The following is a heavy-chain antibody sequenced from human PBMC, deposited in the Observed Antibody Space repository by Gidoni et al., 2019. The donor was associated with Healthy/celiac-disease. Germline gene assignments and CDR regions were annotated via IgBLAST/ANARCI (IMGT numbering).Heavy chain of an antibody. CDR1: GFTFIRYA. V-gene: IGHV3-23*01. J-gene: IGHJ6*02. D-gene: IGHD5-12*01. CDR3: AKGAYSGYDGTYYYYGMDV. Sequence: EVQLLESGGGLVQPVGSLSLSCAPSGFTFIRYAISWVRQAPGKGLEWVSAMSGSGGSTYYADSGKGRFTISRDNSKNTLYLQMNSLRAEDTAVYYCAKGAYSGYDGTYYYYGMDVWGQGTTVTVSS. CDR2: MSGSGGST.